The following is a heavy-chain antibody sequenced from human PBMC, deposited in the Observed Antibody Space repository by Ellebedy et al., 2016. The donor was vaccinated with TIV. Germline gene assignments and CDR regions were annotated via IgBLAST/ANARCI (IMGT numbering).Heavy chain of an antibody. Sequence: GGSLRLXXAASGFTFSSYGMHWVRQAPGKGLEWVAVIWSDGTTKYYSDSVKGRFAISRDNSKSTLYLQMNGLRAEDSAVYYCAKDRGSGTYVNWFKPWGQGTLVTVSS. V-gene: IGHV3-33*06. CDR2: IWSDGTTK. CDR3: AKDRGSGTYVNWFKP. J-gene: IGHJ5*02. CDR1: GFTFSSYG. D-gene: IGHD3-16*01.